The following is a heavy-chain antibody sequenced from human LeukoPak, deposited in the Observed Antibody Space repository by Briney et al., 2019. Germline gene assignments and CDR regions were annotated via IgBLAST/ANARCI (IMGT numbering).Heavy chain of an antibody. CDR1: GFTFSSYA. D-gene: IGHD5-24*01. J-gene: IGHJ4*02. V-gene: IGHV3-30-3*01. CDR3: ARQHLDLEMATIERYFDY. CDR2: ISYDGSNK. Sequence: PGGSLRLSCAASGFTFSSYAMHWVRQAPGKGLEWVAVISYDGSNKYYADSVKGRFTISRDNSKNTLYLQMNSLRAEDTAVYYCARQHLDLEMATIERYFDYWGQGTLVTVSS.